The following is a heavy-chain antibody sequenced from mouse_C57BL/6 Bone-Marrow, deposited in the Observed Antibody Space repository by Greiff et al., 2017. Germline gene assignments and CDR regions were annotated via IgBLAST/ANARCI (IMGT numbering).Heavy chain of an antibody. CDR1: GFSLSNFGMG. CDR3: DHGSRNGY. J-gene: IGHJ4*01. D-gene: IGHD2-4*01. Sequence: QVPLKVSGPGILQPSQTLSLTCSFSGFSLSNFGMGVGWIRQPSGKGLEWLAHLWWGDDKYYNPALKRRLTISNDTSTNQVLLKLAHVDTADSATRGYDHGSRNGYWGQGTTLTVSS. CDR2: LWWGDDK. V-gene: IGHV8-8*01.